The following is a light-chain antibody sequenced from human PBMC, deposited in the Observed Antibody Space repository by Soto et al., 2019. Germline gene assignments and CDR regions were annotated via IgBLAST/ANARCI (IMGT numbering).Light chain of an antibody. CDR3: QKYNSASSIT. CDR1: QGISNY. V-gene: IGKV1-27*01. CDR2: AAS. Sequence: DIQMTQSPSSLSASVGDRVTITCRASQGISNYLAWYQQKPGKVPKLLIYAASTLQSGVPSRFSGSGSGTDFTLTISSLQPEDVATYYCQKYNSASSITFGQGTRLEIK. J-gene: IGKJ5*01.